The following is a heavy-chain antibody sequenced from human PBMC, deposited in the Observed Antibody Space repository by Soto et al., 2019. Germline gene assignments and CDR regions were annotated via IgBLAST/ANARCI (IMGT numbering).Heavy chain of an antibody. Sequence: GASVKVSCKASGGTFSSYTISWVRQAPGQGLEWMGRIIPILGIANYAQKFQGRVTITADKSTSTACMELSSLRSEDTAVYYCARDSGAGVTTGPYDYWGQGTLVTVS. J-gene: IGHJ4*02. CDR2: IIPILGIA. CDR3: ARDSGAGVTTGPYDY. V-gene: IGHV1-69*04. D-gene: IGHD3-10*01. CDR1: GGTFSSYT.